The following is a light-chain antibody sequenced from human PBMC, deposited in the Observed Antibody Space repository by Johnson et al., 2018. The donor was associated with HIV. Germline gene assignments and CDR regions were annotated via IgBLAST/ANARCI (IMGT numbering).Light chain of an antibody. Sequence: QSVLTQPPSVSAAPGQKVTISCSGSSSNIGNNYISWYQQVPGTAPKLLIYDNDKRPLGIPDRFSGSKSGTSATLGITGLPTGDEADYYCGTWDSSLSAGYVFGTGTKVTVL. CDR2: DND. J-gene: IGLJ1*01. V-gene: IGLV1-51*01. CDR3: GTWDSSLSAGYV. CDR1: SSNIGNNY.